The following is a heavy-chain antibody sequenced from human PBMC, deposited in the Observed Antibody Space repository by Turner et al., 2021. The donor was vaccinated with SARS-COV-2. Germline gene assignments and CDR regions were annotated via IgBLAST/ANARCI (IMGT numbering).Heavy chain of an antibody. CDR2: MNPNSGNP. D-gene: IGHD2-15*01. CDR3: ARGDCSGGSCYDLDY. V-gene: IGHV1-8*02. J-gene: IGHJ4*02. CDR1: GYTFTGYY. Sequence: QVQLVQSGAEVKKPGASVKVSCTASGYTFTGYYVQWVRQATGQGLEWMGWMNPNSGNPGYAQKFQGRVTMTRNTSISTAYMELSSLRSEDTAVYYCARGDCSGGSCYDLDYWGQGTLVTVSS.